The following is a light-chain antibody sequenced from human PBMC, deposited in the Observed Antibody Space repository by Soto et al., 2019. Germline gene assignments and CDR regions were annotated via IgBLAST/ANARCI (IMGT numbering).Light chain of an antibody. CDR3: QQYDSYPHT. CDR1: QGISSY. V-gene: IGKV1-8*01. Sequence: AIRMTQSPSSFSASTGDRVTITCRASQGISSYLAWYQQKPGKAPKLLIYAASTLQSGVPSRFSGSGSGTDFTLTISCLQSEDFATYCCQQYDSYPHTFGQGTKVEIK. J-gene: IGKJ1*01. CDR2: AAS.